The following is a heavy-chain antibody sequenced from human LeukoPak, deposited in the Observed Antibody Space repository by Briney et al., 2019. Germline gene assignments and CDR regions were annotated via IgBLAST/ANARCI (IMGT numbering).Heavy chain of an antibody. V-gene: IGHV3-66*01. CDR2: IYRVGST. Sequence: GGSLRLSWAASGXTVSSNYVSWVRQAPGKGLEWVSIIYRVGSTFYADSVEGRFTISRDNSKNTLYLQMNSLRVEDTAIYYCARDGGNNSWYGMDVWGQGTTVTVSS. D-gene: IGHD4-23*01. CDR3: ARDGGNNSWYGMDV. CDR1: GXTVSSNY. J-gene: IGHJ6*02.